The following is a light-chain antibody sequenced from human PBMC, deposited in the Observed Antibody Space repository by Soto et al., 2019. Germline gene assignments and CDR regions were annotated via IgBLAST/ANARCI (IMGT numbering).Light chain of an antibody. CDR2: GAS. CDR3: QPCVSSPPT. Sequence: EIVLTQSPGTLSLSPGERATLSCRASQSVYKNFLAWYQQKPGQAPRLLINGASNRATGIPDRFSGSGSGTDSSINIASLEPEDFAVYFCQPCVSSPPTFGGGNKVAIK. J-gene: IGKJ4*02. CDR1: QSVYKNF. V-gene: IGKV3-20*01.